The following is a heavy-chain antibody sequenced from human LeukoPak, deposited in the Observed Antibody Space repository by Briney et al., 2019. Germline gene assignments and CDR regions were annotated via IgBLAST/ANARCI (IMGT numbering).Heavy chain of an antibody. CDR2: ISASNGNT. J-gene: IGHJ4*02. D-gene: IGHD5-12*01. CDR1: GHTFIKYG. CDR3: ARALSRGYSGYDYGLGY. V-gene: IGHV1-18*01. Sequence: ASVKVSCKASGHTFIKYGVTWVRQAPGQGLGWMGWISASNGNTNYAQKLQGRVTMTTETSTSTAYMELRSLRSDDTAVYYCARALSRGYSGYDYGLGYWGQGTLVTVSS.